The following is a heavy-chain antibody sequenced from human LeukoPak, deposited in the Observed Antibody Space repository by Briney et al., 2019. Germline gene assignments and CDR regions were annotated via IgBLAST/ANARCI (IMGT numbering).Heavy chain of an antibody. D-gene: IGHD6-13*01. CDR2: INHSGST. Sequence: SETLSLTCAVYGGSFSGYYWSWIRQPPGKGLEWIGEINHSGSTNYNPSLKSRVTISVDTSKNQFSLKPSSVTAADTAVYYCARGSFTRAAAAYNWFDPWGQGTLVTVSS. J-gene: IGHJ5*02. V-gene: IGHV4-34*01. CDR1: GGSFSGYY. CDR3: ARGSFTRAAAAYNWFDP.